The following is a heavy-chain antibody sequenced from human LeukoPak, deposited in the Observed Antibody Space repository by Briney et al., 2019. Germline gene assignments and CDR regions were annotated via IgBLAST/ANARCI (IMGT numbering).Heavy chain of an antibody. CDR2: INHSGST. J-gene: IGHJ4*02. D-gene: IGHD6-19*01. V-gene: IGHV4-34*01. CDR1: GGSFSGYY. CDR3: ARRGAVALGY. Sequence: SETLSLTCAVYGGSFSGYYWSWIRQPPGKGLEWIGEINHSGSTNYNPSLKSRVTISVDTSRNQFSLKLSSVTAADTAVYYCARRGAVALGYWGQGTLVTVSS.